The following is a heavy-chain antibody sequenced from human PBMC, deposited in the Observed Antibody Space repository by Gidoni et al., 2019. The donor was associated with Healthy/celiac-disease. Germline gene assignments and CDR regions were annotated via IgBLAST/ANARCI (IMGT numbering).Heavy chain of an antibody. Sequence: EVQLVESGGGLVKPGGSLRLSCAPSGFTFSNAWMSWVRQAPGKGLEWVGRIKSKTDGGTTDYAAPVKGRFTISRDDSKNTLYLQMNSLKTEDTAVYYCTTSYGSGSSFNDYWGQGTLVTVSS. CDR1: GFTFSNAW. J-gene: IGHJ4*02. V-gene: IGHV3-15*01. CDR3: TTSYGSGSSFNDY. CDR2: IKSKTDGGTT. D-gene: IGHD3-10*01.